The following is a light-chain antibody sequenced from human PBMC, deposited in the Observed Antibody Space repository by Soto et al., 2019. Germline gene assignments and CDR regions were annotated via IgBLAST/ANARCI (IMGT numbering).Light chain of an antibody. CDR2: EGS. V-gene: IGLV2-23*01. Sequence: QSALTQPASVSGSPGQSITISCTGTSSDVGSYNLVSWYQQNPGKATKVIIYEGSQRPSGVSDRFSASKSGNTASLTISGRQAEDEADSYCCSYAGSSTWVFGGGTKLTVL. CDR1: SSDVGSYNL. J-gene: IGLJ3*02. CDR3: CSYAGSSTWV.